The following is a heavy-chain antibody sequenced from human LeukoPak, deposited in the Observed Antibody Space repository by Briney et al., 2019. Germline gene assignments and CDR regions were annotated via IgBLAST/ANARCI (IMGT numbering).Heavy chain of an antibody. Sequence: PGGFLRLSCEASGFTFSSYWMHWVRQAPGKGLVWISRINVDGGTTDYADSVRGRFTISRDNAKNTLYLQMNNLRAEDTAVYYCARDMTGPPDYWGQGTLVTASS. V-gene: IGHV3-74*01. J-gene: IGHJ4*02. D-gene: IGHD1-20*01. CDR1: GFTFSSYW. CDR3: ARDMTGPPDY. CDR2: INVDGGTT.